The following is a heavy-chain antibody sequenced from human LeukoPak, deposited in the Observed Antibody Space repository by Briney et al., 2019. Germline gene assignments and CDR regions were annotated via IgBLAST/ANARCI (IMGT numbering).Heavy chain of an antibody. CDR2: ISGSDGST. CDR3: AKSLLTMVRGTRVLDY. CDR1: GFTFSSYA. D-gene: IGHD3-10*01. V-gene: IGHV3-23*01. J-gene: IGHJ4*02. Sequence: PPGGSLRLSCAASGFTFSSYAMSWVRQAPGKGLEWVSAISGSDGSTYYADSVKGRFTISRDNSKNTLYLQMNSLRAEDTAVYYCAKSLLTMVRGTRVLDYWGQGTLVTVSS.